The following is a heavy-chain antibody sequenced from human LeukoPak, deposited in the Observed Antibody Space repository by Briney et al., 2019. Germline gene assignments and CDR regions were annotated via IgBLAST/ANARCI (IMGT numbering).Heavy chain of an antibody. CDR3: ARGRAWLQSTPFDY. J-gene: IGHJ4*02. CDR1: RASISTSN. V-gene: IGHV4-4*07. D-gene: IGHD5-24*01. Sequence: SETLSITCPAIRASISTSNCTCIRQSTRPPPYSLSHLSFRASTNYHPSIKSLVTMSVDTAKSVYSVKLSSVTAADTAVYYCARGRAWLQSTPFDYWGQGTLVTVSS. CDR2: LSFRAST.